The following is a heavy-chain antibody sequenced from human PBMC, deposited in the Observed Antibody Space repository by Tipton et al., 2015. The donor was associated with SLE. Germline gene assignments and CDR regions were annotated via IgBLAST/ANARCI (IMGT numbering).Heavy chain of an antibody. CDR2: IYHDGST. Sequence: TLSLPCAVSGGSINSGGYSWRWIRQPPGKGLEWIGYIYHDGSTNSNPSLKSRVSISIDTSKNHFSLNLSSVSAADTAVYYCARVAGYFDNWGQGTLVTVSS. J-gene: IGHJ4*02. D-gene: IGHD3-10*01. V-gene: IGHV4-30-2*01. CDR3: ARVAGYFDN. CDR1: GGSINSGGYS.